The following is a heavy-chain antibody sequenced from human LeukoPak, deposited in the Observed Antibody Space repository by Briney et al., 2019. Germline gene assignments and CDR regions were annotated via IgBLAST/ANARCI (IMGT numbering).Heavy chain of an antibody. CDR1: GFTFSSYA. CDR3: AKHKSYDASGYHPPWYFDY. V-gene: IGHV3-23*01. D-gene: IGHD3-22*01. CDR2: ISGNGGST. Sequence: GGSLRLSCAASGFTFSSYAVSWVRQAPGKGLEWLSVISGNGGSTYYADSVKGRFTISRDNSKNTLYLQMNSLTAEDTAVYYCAKHKSYDASGYHPPWYFDYWGQGTLVTVSS. J-gene: IGHJ4*02.